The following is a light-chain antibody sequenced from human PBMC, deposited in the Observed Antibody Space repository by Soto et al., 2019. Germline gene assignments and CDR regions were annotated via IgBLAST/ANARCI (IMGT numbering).Light chain of an antibody. Sequence: QSVLTQPASVSGSPGQSITISCTGTSSDVGGYKYVSWYQQHPDKAPKLIIYDVTNRPSGISNRFSGSKSGNTASLTISGLQAEDEADYYCSSYTSSSSYVFRTGTKVPVL. CDR3: SSYTSSSSYV. J-gene: IGLJ1*01. CDR1: SSDVGGYKY. CDR2: DVT. V-gene: IGLV2-14*01.